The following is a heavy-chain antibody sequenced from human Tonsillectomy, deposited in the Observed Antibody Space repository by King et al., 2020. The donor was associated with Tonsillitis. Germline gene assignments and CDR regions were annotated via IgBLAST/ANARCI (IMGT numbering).Heavy chain of an antibody. D-gene: IGHD3-10*01. Sequence: LQLQESGPGLVKPSETLSLTCTVSGGSVSSGRYYWSWIRQPPGKGLEWIGYIYYSGSTNYSPSLKGRVTISVDTSKNQFSLKLSSVTAADTAVYYCAGDSSGSDYGSGTVINYYYYGMDVWGQGTTVTVSS. CDR1: GGSVSSGRYY. J-gene: IGHJ6*02. V-gene: IGHV4-61*01. CDR2: IYYSGST. CDR3: AGDSSGSDYGSGTVINYYYYGMDV.